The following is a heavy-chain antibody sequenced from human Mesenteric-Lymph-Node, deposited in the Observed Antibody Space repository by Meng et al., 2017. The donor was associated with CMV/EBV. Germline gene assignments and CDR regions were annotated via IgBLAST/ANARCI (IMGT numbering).Heavy chain of an antibody. CDR3: ARTSYSNYVYYYYGMDV. V-gene: IGHV3-30-3*01. Sequence: GGSLRLSCAASKFTFSNYAMNWVRQAPGKGLEWVAVISYDGSNKYYADSVKGRFTISRDNSKNTLYLQMNSLRAEDTASYHCARTSYSNYVYYYYGMDVWGQGTTVTVSS. CDR2: ISYDGSNK. J-gene: IGHJ6*02. CDR1: KFTFSNYA. D-gene: IGHD4-11*01.